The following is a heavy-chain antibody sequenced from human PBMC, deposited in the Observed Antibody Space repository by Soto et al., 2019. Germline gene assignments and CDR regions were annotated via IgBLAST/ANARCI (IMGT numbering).Heavy chain of an antibody. J-gene: IGHJ4*02. CDR2: ISYDGSKK. D-gene: IGHD6-19*01. CDR3: XKDDXXXXXXXRETVAGPVGDY. V-gene: IGHV3-30*18. Sequence: QVQLVESGGGVVQPGRSLRLSCAASGFIFSDYWIHWVRQAPGKGLEWVAVISYDGSKKYYVDSVKGRFTISRDNSKNTVYLEMNSLRDEXXAVXXXXKDDXXXXXXXRETVAGPVGDYWGQGTLVIVSS. CDR1: GFIFSDYW.